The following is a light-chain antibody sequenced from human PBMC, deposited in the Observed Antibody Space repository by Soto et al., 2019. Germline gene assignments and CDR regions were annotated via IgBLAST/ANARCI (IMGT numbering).Light chain of an antibody. J-gene: IGKJ1*01. V-gene: IGKV3-20*01. CDR1: QSVSSSY. CDR2: GAS. Sequence: EIVLTQSPGTLSLSPGERATVACRASQSVSSSYLAWYQQKPGQAPRLLIYGASNRATGIPDRFSGSGSGTGFARTVGCVQSEDIAVDGCRRYNKWPQTFGQGTKV. CDR3: RRYNKWPQT.